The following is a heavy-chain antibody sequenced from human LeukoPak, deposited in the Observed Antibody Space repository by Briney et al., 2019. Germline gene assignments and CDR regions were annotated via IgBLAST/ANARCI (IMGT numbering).Heavy chain of an antibody. CDR2: IYYSGST. V-gene: IGHV4-39*01. CDR1: GGSISSSSYY. D-gene: IGHD5-18*01. CDR3: ASTAAPRHQYSYGWPGYDY. J-gene: IGHJ4*02. Sequence: SETLSLTCTVSGGSISSSSYYWGWIRQPPGKGRERNGRIYYSGSTYYNPSLKSRVTISVDTSKNQFALKLSSVTAADTAVYYCASTAAPRHQYSYGWPGYDYWGQGTLVTVSS.